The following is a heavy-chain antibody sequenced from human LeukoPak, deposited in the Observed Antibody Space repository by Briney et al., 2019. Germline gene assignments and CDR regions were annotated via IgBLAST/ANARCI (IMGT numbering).Heavy chain of an antibody. D-gene: IGHD3-10*01. CDR3: AKDMGVWFGELLNFDY. J-gene: IGHJ4*02. CDR2: ISGSGGST. Sequence: GGSLRLSCAASGFTFSSYAMSWVRQAPGKGLEWVSAISGSGGSTYCADSVKGRFTISRDNSKNTLYLQMNSLRAEDTAVYYCAKDMGVWFGELLNFDYWGQGTLVTVSS. V-gene: IGHV3-23*01. CDR1: GFTFSSYA.